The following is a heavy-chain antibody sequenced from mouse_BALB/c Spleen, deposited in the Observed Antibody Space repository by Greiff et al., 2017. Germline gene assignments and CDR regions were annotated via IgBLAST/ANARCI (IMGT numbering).Heavy chain of an antibody. CDR1: GYTFTSYT. Sequence: VLLVESGAELARPGASVKMSCKASGYTFTSYTMHWVKQRPGQGLEWIGYINPSSGYTNYNQKFKDKATLTADNSSSTAYLQLSSLTSEDSAVYDCARRSITAVGATEGVDYWGQGTTLTVSS. CDR2: INPSSGYT. CDR3: ARRSITAVGATEGVDY. J-gene: IGHJ2*01. V-gene: IGHV1-4*01. D-gene: IGHD1-1*01.